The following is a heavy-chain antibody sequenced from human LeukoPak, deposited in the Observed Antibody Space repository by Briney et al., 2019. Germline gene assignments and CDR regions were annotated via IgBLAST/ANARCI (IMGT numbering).Heavy chain of an antibody. Sequence: GGSLRLSCAASGFIFSSYDFNWVRQAPGKGLEWVSYISSRSRTIYYADSVKGRFTISRDNAQKSLYLQINSLRGDDTALYYCVRGARAFDVWGQGTMVTVSS. CDR2: ISSRSRTI. V-gene: IGHV3-48*04. CDR1: GFIFSSYD. CDR3: VRGARAFDV. J-gene: IGHJ3*01.